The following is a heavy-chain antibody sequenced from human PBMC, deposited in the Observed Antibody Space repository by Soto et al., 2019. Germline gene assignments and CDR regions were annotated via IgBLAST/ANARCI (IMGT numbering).Heavy chain of an antibody. J-gene: IGHJ4*02. V-gene: IGHV3-23*01. CDR3: AKRQSGNFGPFDS. CDR1: GFSISSDA. Sequence: GGSLRLSCAASGFSISSDAMSWVRQAPGKGLEWVSGISGSGANTNYADSVEGRFAISIDNSKNTLYLQMSSLRAEDTAVYYCAKRQSGNFGPFDSWGQGTLVTVSS. CDR2: ISGSGANT. D-gene: IGHD2-21*02.